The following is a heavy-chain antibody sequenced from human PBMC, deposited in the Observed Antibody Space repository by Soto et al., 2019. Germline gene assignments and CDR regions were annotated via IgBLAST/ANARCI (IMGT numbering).Heavy chain of an antibody. CDR1: GGSISSSSYY. CDR3: ARQRIELDYGDYELDY. D-gene: IGHD4-17*01. J-gene: IGHJ4*02. CDR2: IYYSGST. Sequence: SETLSLTCTVSGGSISSSSYYWGWIRQPPGKGLEWIGSIYYSGSTYYNPSLKSRVTISVDTSKNQFSLKLSSVTAADTAVYYCARQRIELDYGDYELDYWGQGTLVTVSS. V-gene: IGHV4-39*01.